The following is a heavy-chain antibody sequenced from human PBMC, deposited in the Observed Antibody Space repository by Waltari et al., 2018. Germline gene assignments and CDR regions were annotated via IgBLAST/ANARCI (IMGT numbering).Heavy chain of an antibody. CDR2: IWYDGSNK. D-gene: IGHD5-18*01. J-gene: IGHJ4*02. Sequence: QVQLVESGGGVVQPGRSLRLSCAASGFTFSSYSMHCVRQAPGKGLEWVAVIWYDGSNKYYADSVKGRFTISRDNSKNTLYLQMNSLRAEDTAVYYCARDYSYGPSGYWGQGTLVTVSS. V-gene: IGHV3-33*01. CDR1: GFTFSSYS. CDR3: ARDYSYGPSGY.